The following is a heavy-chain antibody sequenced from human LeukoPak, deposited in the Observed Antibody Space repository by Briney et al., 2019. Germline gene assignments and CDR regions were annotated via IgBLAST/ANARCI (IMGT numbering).Heavy chain of an antibody. D-gene: IGHD4-17*01. Sequence: RIYTSGTTNYNPSLKSRVTISVHTFKDQFSLKLSSVTAADTAVYYCARESTVTSDAFDIWGQGTMVTVSS. CDR3: ARESTVTSDAFDI. CDR2: IYTSGTT. J-gene: IGHJ3*02. V-gene: IGHV4-61*02.